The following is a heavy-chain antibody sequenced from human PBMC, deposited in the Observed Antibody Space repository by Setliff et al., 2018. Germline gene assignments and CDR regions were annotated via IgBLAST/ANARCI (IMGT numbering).Heavy chain of an antibody. Sequence: SETLSLTCAASGGSFSDYYWTWIRQPPGKGLEWIGEINHSGNTKSKPSLKSRVTITVDPSKNQFSLKLSSVTAADTAVYYCARGAPQWLAQPNFDYWGQGTLVTVSS. CDR3: ARGAPQWLAQPNFDY. J-gene: IGHJ4*02. CDR2: INHSGNT. D-gene: IGHD6-19*01. V-gene: IGHV4-34*01. CDR1: GGSFSDYY.